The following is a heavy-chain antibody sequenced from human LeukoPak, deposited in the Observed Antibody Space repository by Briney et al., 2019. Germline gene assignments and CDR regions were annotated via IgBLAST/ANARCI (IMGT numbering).Heavy chain of an antibody. CDR1: GFTFRSYA. CDR3: AKRWAYCGGDCYQFDY. CDR2: ISGSGGST. J-gene: IGHJ4*02. D-gene: IGHD2-21*02. Sequence: PRGSLRLSCAAPGFTFRSYAMSAVRQAPGKGLEWVSAISGSGGSTYYADSVKGRFTISRDNSKNTLYMQMNSLRAEDTAVYYCAKRWAYCGGDCYQFDYWGQGTLVTVSS. V-gene: IGHV3-23*01.